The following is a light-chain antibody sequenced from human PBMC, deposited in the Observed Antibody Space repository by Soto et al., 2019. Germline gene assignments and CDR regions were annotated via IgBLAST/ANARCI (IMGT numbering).Light chain of an antibody. Sequence: DIQMTQSPLSLSASVGDRVTITCRASENVFSYVNWYQQKSGTAPKLLIFGTSSLHRGVPSGFSGSGSGTDFTLTISSLQPEDFATYYCQQSYSTPLTFGGGTKVDIK. CDR2: GTS. CDR1: ENVFSY. CDR3: QQSYSTPLT. J-gene: IGKJ4*01. V-gene: IGKV1-39*01.